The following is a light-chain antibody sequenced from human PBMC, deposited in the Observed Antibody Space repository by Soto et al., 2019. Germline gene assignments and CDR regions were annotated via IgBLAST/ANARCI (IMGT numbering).Light chain of an antibody. CDR3: QQYNNYSWT. CDR1: QSISME. J-gene: IGKJ1*01. V-gene: IGKV1-5*03. Sequence: EIQMTQSPSSLPASVGDRVTLSCRASQSISMELAWYQQKPGKAPKLLIYEASSIARGVPSRFSGSGSGTEFTLTISSLQPDDFATYYCQQYNNYSWTFGRGTKVDIK. CDR2: EAS.